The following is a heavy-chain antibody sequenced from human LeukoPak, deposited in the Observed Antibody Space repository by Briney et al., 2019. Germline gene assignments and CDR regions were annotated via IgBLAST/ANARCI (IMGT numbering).Heavy chain of an antibody. J-gene: IGHJ4*02. D-gene: IGHD3-22*01. CDR1: GGSFSGYY. V-gene: IGHV4-34*01. Sequence: SETLSLTCAVSGGSFSGYYWTWIRQPPGKGLEWIGELNHSGSTNYNPSLKSRVTISVDTAKNQFSLKLSSVTAADTAVYYCARGKWDFGSNRYSYLFDYWGQGTLVTVSS. CDR3: ARGKWDFGSNRYSYLFDY. CDR2: LNHSGST.